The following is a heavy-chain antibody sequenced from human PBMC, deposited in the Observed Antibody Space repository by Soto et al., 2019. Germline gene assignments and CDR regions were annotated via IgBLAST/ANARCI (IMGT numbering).Heavy chain of an antibody. V-gene: IGHV3-30-3*01. CDR2: ISYDGSNK. CDR1: GFTFSSYA. D-gene: IGHD2-15*01. J-gene: IGHJ3*02. Sequence: GGSLRLSCAASGFTFSSYAMHWVRQAPGKGLEWVAVISYDGSNKYYADSVKGRFTISRDNSKNTLYLQMNSLRAEDTAVYYCARSFVKLLLNAFDIWGQGTMVTVSS. CDR3: ARSFVKLLLNAFDI.